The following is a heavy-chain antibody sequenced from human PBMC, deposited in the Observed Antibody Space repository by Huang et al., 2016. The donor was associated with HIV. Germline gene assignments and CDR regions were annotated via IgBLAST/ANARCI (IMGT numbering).Heavy chain of an antibody. V-gene: IGHV4-59*02. CDR1: GDSVSSHY. D-gene: IGHD6-19*01. Sequence: QVRLQESGPGLVKPSETLSLSCTVSGDSVSSHYWGWIRHPPGKGLEWIGTVYGKGNNKYTPRLNSRSTRSVDTSKNGFSLNITSVSAADTAMYFCVRDQGRLAVGGIDNWFDPWGQGALVTVSS. CDR3: VRDQGRLAVGGIDNWFDP. CDR2: VYGKGNN. J-gene: IGHJ5*02.